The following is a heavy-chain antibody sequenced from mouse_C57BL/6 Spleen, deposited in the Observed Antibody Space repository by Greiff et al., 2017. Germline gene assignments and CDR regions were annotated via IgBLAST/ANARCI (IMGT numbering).Heavy chain of an antibody. Sequence: VQLQESGPELVKPGASVKISCKASGYAFSSSWMNWVKQRPGKGLEWIGRIYPGDGDTNYNGKFKGKATLTADKSSSTAYMQLSSLTSEDSAVYFCARHSSPALYFDVWGTGTTVTVSS. CDR2: IYPGDGDT. CDR3: ARHSSPALYFDV. V-gene: IGHV1-82*01. D-gene: IGHD1-1*01. J-gene: IGHJ1*03. CDR1: GYAFSSSW.